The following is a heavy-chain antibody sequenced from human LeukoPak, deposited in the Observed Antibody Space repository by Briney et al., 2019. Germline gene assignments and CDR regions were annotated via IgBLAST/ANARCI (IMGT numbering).Heavy chain of an antibody. V-gene: IGHV3-64*01. Sequence: GGSLRLSCAASGFTFSGYSMHRVRQAPGMGLEYVSGISSNGGRTYYANSVKGRFTISRDNSKNTLYLQVGSLRAEDMAVYYCAREYFYDSRFDAFDIWGQGTMVTVSS. D-gene: IGHD3-22*01. CDR2: ISSNGGRT. CDR3: AREYFYDSRFDAFDI. CDR1: GFTFSGYS. J-gene: IGHJ3*02.